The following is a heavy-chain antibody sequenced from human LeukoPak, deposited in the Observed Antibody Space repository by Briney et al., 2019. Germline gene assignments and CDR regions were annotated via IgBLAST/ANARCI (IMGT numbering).Heavy chain of an antibody. V-gene: IGHV3-30*02. CDR2: IRYDGSNK. CDR1: GFTFSSYG. J-gene: IGHJ6*03. Sequence: GGSLRLSCAASGFTFSSYGMHWVRQAPGKGLEWVAFIRYDGSNKYYADSVKGRFTISRDNSKNTPYLQMNSLRSEDTAVYYCARSSGYYSSLFYMHVWGKGTTVTVSS. CDR3: ARSSGYYSSLFYMHV. D-gene: IGHD3-22*01.